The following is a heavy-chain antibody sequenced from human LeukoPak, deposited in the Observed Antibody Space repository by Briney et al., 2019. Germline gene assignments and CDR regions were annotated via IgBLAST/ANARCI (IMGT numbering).Heavy chain of an antibody. CDR2: IYYSGST. D-gene: IGHD3-10*01. CDR1: GGSISNYY. CDR3: AREGPGSYYNERWYYYYYMDV. Sequence: PSETLSLTCTVSGGSISNYYWSWIRQPPGKGLEWIGYIYYSGSTNYNPSLKSRVTISVDTSKNQFSLKLSSVTAADTAVYYCAREGPGSYYNERWYYYYYMDVWGKGTTVTVSS. J-gene: IGHJ6*03. V-gene: IGHV4-59*01.